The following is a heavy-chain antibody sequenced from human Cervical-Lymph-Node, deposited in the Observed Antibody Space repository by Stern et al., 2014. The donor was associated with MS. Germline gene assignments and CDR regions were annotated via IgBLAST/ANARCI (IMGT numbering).Heavy chain of an antibody. D-gene: IGHD5-18*01. J-gene: IGHJ4*02. Sequence: VQLLESGGGVVQPGRSLRLSCAASGFLLSSQAMHWVRQAPGKGLEWVALISYDGTNKYYADSVKGQFTISRDTSKNTLYLQLNSLRPEDTAVYYCARRGYSHGAVDYWGQGTLVTVSS. V-gene: IGHV3-30-3*01. CDR3: ARRGYSHGAVDY. CDR2: ISYDGTNK. CDR1: GFLLSSQA.